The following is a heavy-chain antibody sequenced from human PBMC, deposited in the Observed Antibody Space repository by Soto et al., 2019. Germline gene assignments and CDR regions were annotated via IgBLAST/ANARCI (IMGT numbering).Heavy chain of an antibody. CDR3: TRESAPWGFEH. V-gene: IGHV1-3*01. CDR2: INAGNGYI. Sequence: ASVKVSCKASGYTFTGYYMHWVRQAPGQGLEWMGWINAGNGYIKYSQTFQGRVTITRDTSASTVYMELSSLKYEDTGIYYCTRESAPWGFEHWGQGTRVTVSS. J-gene: IGHJ4*02. D-gene: IGHD7-27*01. CDR1: GYTFTGYY.